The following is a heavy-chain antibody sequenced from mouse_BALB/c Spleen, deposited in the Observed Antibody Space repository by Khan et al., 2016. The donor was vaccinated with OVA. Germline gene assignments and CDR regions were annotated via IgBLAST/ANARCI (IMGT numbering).Heavy chain of an antibody. J-gene: IGHJ3*01. CDR2: IYPGSGNT. CDR1: GYTFTDYY. D-gene: IGHD2-2*01. Sequence: QVQLKQSGAELARPGASVKLSCKASGYTFTDYYINWVKQRTGQGLEWIGEIYPGSGNTYYNEKFKGKATLTADKSSSTAFMQLSSLTSEDSADYFCAMSGIGSFAYWGQGTLVTVSA. CDR3: AMSGIGSFAY. V-gene: IGHV1-77*01.